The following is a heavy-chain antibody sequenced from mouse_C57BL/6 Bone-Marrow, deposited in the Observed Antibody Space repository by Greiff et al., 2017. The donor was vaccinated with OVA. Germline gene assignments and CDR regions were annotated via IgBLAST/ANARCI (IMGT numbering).Heavy chain of an antibody. CDR2: IYPRSGNT. CDR1: GYTLTSYG. V-gene: IGHV1-81*01. D-gene: IGHD4-1*01. CDR3: ALTQYFDV. J-gene: IGHJ1*03. Sequence: VKLMESGAELARPGASVKLSCKASGYTLTSYGISWVKQRTGQGLEWIGEIYPRSGNTYYNEKFKGKAPLTADKSSSTAYMELRSLTSEDSAVYFCALTQYFDVWGTGTTVTVSA.